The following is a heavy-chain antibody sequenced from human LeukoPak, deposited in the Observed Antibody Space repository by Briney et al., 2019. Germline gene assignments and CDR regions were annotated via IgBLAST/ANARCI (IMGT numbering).Heavy chain of an antibody. CDR2: MYNGGST. Sequence: SETLSLTCTVSGGSISSSSYYWGWIRQPPGKGLEWIGSMYNGGSTYYNPSLKSRVTISVDMSKNQFSLKLSSVTAADTAVYYCARHIREYRSGWYGFGYWGQGTLVTVSS. CDR3: ARHIREYRSGWYGFGY. CDR1: GGSISSSSYY. V-gene: IGHV4-39*01. J-gene: IGHJ4*02. D-gene: IGHD6-19*01.